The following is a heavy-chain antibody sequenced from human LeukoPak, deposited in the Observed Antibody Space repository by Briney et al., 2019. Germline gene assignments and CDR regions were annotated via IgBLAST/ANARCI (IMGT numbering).Heavy chain of an antibody. V-gene: IGHV3-30*18. CDR2: ISYDGSNK. CDR3: AKDRHGDYVEGDFDY. Sequence: PGTSLRLSCAASGFTFSNNGMHWVRQAPGKGLEWVAVISYDGSNKYYADSVKGRFTISRDNSKNTLYLQMNSLRAEDTAVYYCAKDRHGDYVEGDFDYWGQGTLVTVSS. J-gene: IGHJ4*02. CDR1: GFTFSNNG. D-gene: IGHD4-17*01.